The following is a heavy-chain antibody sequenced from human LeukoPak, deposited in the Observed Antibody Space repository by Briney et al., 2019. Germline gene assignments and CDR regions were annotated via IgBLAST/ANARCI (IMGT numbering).Heavy chain of an antibody. CDR2: ISSSGSYI. CDR1: GFTFSSYS. V-gene: IGHV3-21*01. Sequence: KAGGSLRLSCAASGFTFSSYSMNWVRQAPGKGLEWVSSISSSGSYIYYADSVKGRFTISRDNAKNSLYLQMNSLRAEDTAVYYCARSLLRGFDPWGQGTLVTVSS. J-gene: IGHJ5*02. CDR3: ARSLLRGFDP.